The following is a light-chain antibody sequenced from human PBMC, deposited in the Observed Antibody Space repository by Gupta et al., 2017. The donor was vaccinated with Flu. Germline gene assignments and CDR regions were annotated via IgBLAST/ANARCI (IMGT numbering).Light chain of an antibody. CDR1: HGLVHSDVNTY. CDR3: MQNNNYPMT. V-gene: IGKV2-30*02. J-gene: IGKJ2*01. CDR2: NAS. Sequence: VVMTQSPVSLPVTLGQPASLSCRSSHGLVHSDVNTYLDWFQQRPGQAPRLLIYNASRRDCGVPDRFSGSGXGTXFTLQIXSVEAEAVGLYYCMQNNNYPMTLGXGTKVEIK.